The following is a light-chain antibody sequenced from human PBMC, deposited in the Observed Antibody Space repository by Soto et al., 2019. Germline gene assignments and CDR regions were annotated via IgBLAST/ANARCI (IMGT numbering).Light chain of an antibody. J-gene: IGLJ1*01. CDR3: GTWDTSLPACV. Sequence: QSVLTQPPSVSAAPGQRVTISCSGSASNIGSNSVSWYQQLPGAAPKLLIYDDNNRPSGIPDRFSGSKSGTSATLGITGLQTGDEADYYCGTWDTSLPACVFGPGTKVTVL. CDR2: DDN. V-gene: IGLV1-51*01. CDR1: ASNIGSNS.